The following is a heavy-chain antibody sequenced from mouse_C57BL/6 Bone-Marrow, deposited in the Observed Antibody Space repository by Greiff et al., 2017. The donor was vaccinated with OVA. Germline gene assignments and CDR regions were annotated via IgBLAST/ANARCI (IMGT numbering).Heavy chain of an antibody. D-gene: IGHD2-3*01. CDR2: IYPGDGAT. CDR1: GYAFSSSW. J-gene: IGHJ2*01. CDR3: ARGRWLLDY. Sequence: QVQLQQSGPELVKPGDSVKISCKASGYAFSSSWMNWVKQRPGKGLEWIGRIYPGDGATNYNGKLKGKATMTADKSSSTAHMQRSSLTSEDSAVYFCARGRWLLDYWGQGTTLTVSS. V-gene: IGHV1-82*01.